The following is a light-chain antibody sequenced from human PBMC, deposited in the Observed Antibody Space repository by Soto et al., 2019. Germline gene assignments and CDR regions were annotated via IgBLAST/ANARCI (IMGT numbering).Light chain of an antibody. Sequence: DIMMTQSPDSLVVSLGERATINCKSGRSLLYRSNNRNYLAWYQKKQGQPPKLLFSWASTRESGVPDRFSGSGSGTDFTLTITSLQAADVAVYYCQQFYDVPVTFGGGTKVEI. V-gene: IGKV4-1*01. J-gene: IGKJ4*01. CDR2: WAS. CDR1: RSLLYRSNNRNY. CDR3: QQFYDVPVT.